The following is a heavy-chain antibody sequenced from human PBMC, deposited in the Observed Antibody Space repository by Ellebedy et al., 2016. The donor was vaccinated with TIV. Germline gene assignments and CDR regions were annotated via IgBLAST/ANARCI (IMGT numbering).Heavy chain of an antibody. V-gene: IGHV1-3*01. J-gene: IGHJ2*01. CDR3: ARVVVTPYWYFDL. D-gene: IGHD2-21*01. Sequence: ASVKVSCKASGYTFTNYVMYWVRQAPGQRLEWMGRINCDNGDAQYSQKFQDRVTITRDTSASTVYMELRSLRSEDTAVYYCARVVVTPYWYFDLWGRGTLVTVSS. CDR1: GYTFTNYV. CDR2: INCDNGDA.